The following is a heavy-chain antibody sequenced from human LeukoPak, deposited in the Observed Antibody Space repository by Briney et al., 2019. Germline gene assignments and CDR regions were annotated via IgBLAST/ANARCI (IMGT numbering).Heavy chain of an antibody. CDR1: GYTFTSHY. CDR3: AREYDFWSGYYSGFDY. J-gene: IGHJ4*02. CDR2: INPSGDGS. V-gene: IGHV1-46*01. Sequence: ASVKVSCKASGYTFTSHYIHWVRQAPGQGLEWMGVINPSGDGSIYAQKFQGRVTMTTDASTSTVYMELSNLRSEDTAVYYCAREYDFWSGYYSGFDYWGQGTLVTVSS. D-gene: IGHD3-3*01.